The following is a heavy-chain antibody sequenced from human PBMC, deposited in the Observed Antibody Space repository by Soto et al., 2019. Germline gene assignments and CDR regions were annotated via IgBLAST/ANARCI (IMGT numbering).Heavy chain of an antibody. D-gene: IGHD6-6*01. CDR2: IYYSGTI. Sequence: ETLCVPCPVSGVSRRSGRYYWVWIRQPPGKGLEWIGTIYYSGTIYYNPSLKSRVTISVDTSQNQLYLNMRSVTHADTGGYYCAGEYSTSPPVWGQGTTVTVCS. V-gene: IGHV4-39*01. CDR3: AGEYSTSPPV. CDR1: GVSRRSGRYY. J-gene: IGHJ6*02.